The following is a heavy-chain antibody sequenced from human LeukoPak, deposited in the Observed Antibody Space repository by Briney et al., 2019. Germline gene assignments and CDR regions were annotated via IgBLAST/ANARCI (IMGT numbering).Heavy chain of an antibody. CDR1: GYTLTELS. CDR3: ETAKSDRVCSSPSCFFGAFDI. Sequence: ASVKVSCKVSGYTLTELSMHWVRQAPGKGLEWMGGFDPEDGETIYAQKFQGRVTMTEDTSTDTAYMELSSLRSEDTAVYYCETAKSDRVCSSPSCFFGAFDIGAKGKRVTVFS. D-gene: IGHD2-2*01. CDR2: FDPEDGET. J-gene: IGHJ3*02. V-gene: IGHV1-24*01.